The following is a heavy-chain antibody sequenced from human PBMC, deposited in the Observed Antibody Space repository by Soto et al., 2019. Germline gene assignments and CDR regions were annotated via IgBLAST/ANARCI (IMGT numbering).Heavy chain of an antibody. J-gene: IGHJ4*02. V-gene: IGHV3-30*03. Sequence: GGSLRLSCAASGFTFSSYGMHWVRQAPGKGLEWVAVISYDGSNKYYADSVKGRFTISRDNSKNTLYLQMNSLRAEDTAVYYCHVDIVVVVAALDYWGQGALVTVS. CDR3: HVDIVVVVAALDY. D-gene: IGHD2-15*01. CDR2: ISYDGSNK. CDR1: GFTFSSYG.